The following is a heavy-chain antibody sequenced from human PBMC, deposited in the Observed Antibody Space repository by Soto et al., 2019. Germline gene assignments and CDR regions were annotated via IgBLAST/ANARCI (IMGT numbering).Heavy chain of an antibody. CDR3: AHRHDLGGFDI. Sequence: QITLKESGPTLVKPTQTLTLTCTFSGFSLNTHAVGVGWIRQPPGKALEWLALINWNDDERYSPSLKDRLTITKDTSRNHVVLTMTNVDPVDTATYYCAHRHDLGGFDIWGQGTTVTVSS. CDR2: INWNDDE. CDR1: GFSLNTHAVG. V-gene: IGHV2-5*01. D-gene: IGHD2-15*01. J-gene: IGHJ3*02.